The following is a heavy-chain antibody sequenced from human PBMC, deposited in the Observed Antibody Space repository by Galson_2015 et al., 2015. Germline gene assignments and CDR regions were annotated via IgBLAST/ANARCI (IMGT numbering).Heavy chain of an antibody. CDR3: ARGSIAVAGIYDL. Sequence: SETLSLTCTVSSGSIRSYYWSRIRQPPGKGLEWIGYIYYSGGTNYNPSLKSRVTISLDTSKNQFSLKLSSVTAADTAVYYCARGSIAVAGIYDLWGRGTLVTVSS. V-gene: IGHV4-59*01. J-gene: IGHJ2*01. D-gene: IGHD6-13*01. CDR1: SGSIRSYY. CDR2: IYYSGGT.